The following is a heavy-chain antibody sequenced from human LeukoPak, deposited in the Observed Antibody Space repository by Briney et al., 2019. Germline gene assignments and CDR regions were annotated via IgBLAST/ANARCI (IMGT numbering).Heavy chain of an antibody. CDR3: ARDHTAGDAFDI. V-gene: IGHV3-20*01. D-gene: IGHD6-13*01. Sequence: TGGSLSLSCAASGFTFDDYGMSWVRQAPGKGLEWVSGINWSGGSTGYADSVKGRFTISRDNAKNSLYLQMNSLRAEDTALYHCARDHTAGDAFDIWGQGTMVTVSS. CDR1: GFTFDDYG. CDR2: INWSGGST. J-gene: IGHJ3*02.